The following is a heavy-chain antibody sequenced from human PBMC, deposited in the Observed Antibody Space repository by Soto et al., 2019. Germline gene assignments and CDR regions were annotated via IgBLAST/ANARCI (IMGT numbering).Heavy chain of an antibody. CDR1: GYTFPSYG. D-gene: IGHD2-15*01. CDR3: ARQHCSGGSCYPDYFDY. J-gene: IGHJ4*02. V-gene: IGHV1-18*01. CDR2: ISAYNGNT. Sequence: ASVKVSCKASGYTFPSYGISWVRQAPGQGLEWMGWISAYNGNTNYAQKLQGRVTMTTDTSTSTAYMELNSLRAEDTAVYYCARQHCSGGSCYPDYFDYWGQGTLVTVSS.